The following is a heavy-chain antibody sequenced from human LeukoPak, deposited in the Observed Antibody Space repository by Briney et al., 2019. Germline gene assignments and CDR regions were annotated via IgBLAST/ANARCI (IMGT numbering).Heavy chain of an antibody. J-gene: IGHJ4*02. CDR2: IYSGGST. CDR1: GFTVSSNY. CDR3: ASVACRAVTCFGFLFFDY. D-gene: IGHD3-10*01. V-gene: IGHV3-66*01. Sequence: PGGSLRLSCAASGFTVSSNYMSWVRQAPGKGLEWVSVIYSGGSTYYADSVKGRFTISRDNSKNTLYLQMNSLRAEDTAVYYCASVACRAVTCFGFLFFDYWGQGTLVTVSS.